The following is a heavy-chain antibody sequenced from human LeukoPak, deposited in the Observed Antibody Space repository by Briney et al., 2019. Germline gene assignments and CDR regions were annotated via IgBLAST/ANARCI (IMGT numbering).Heavy chain of an antibody. CDR3: ARVGPTMVRGRNWFDP. D-gene: IGHD3-10*01. CDR1: GYTFINYD. CDR2: MNPNSGHT. Sequence: GASVKVSCKASGYTFINYDINWVRQATGQGLQWMGWMNPNSGHTGYAQKFQGRVTITRNTSISTAYMDLSSLRSEDTAVYYCARVGPTMVRGRNWFDPWGQGTLVTVSS. V-gene: IGHV1-8*03. J-gene: IGHJ5*02.